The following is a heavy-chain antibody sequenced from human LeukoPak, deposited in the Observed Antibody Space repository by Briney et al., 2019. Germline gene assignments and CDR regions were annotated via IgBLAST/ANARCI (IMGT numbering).Heavy chain of an antibody. Sequence: GGSLRLSCAASGFTFSSYGMHWVRQAPGKGLEWVAFIRYDGSNKYYADSVKGRFTISRDNSKNTLYLQMNSLRAVDTAVYYCAKDAKPRFLPQNWFDPWGQGTLVTVSS. J-gene: IGHJ5*02. CDR1: GFTFSSYG. D-gene: IGHD3-3*01. V-gene: IGHV3-30*02. CDR2: IRYDGSNK. CDR3: AKDAKPRFLPQNWFDP.